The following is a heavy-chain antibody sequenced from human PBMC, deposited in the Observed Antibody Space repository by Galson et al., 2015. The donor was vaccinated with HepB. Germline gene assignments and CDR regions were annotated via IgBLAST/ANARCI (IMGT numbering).Heavy chain of an antibody. D-gene: IGHD3-16*01. CDR2: LSSHGDKE. CDR1: GFTFSSYA. Sequence: SLRLSCAASGFTFSSYAMNWVRQAPGEGLEWVAVLSSHGDKENYADSVKGRFTISRDNSENTVYLQMHSLRVEDTAVYYCARTFYFDYWGQGTLVTVSS. J-gene: IGHJ4*02. CDR3: ARTFYFDY. V-gene: IGHV3-30*04.